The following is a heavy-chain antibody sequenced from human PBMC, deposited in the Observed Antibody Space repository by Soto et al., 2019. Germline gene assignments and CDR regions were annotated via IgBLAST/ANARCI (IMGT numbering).Heavy chain of an antibody. Sequence: PGGSLRLSCSVAGFTVSDSMSWVRQAPGKGLECVSFIHSDGSTHYTDSVRGRFTISRDNSKNTLYLQMDRLRVDDTAVYFCARGASGPFDYWGQGTLVTVSS. CDR3: ARGASGPFDY. CDR1: GFTVSDS. J-gene: IGHJ4*02. D-gene: IGHD6-19*01. V-gene: IGHV3-53*01. CDR2: IHSDGST.